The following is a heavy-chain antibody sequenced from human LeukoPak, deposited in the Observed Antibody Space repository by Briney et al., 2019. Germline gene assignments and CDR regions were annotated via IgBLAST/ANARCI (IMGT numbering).Heavy chain of an antibody. Sequence: GGSLRLSCAASGFTFNSYGMSLVRQAPGKRLGWVSAISGSGGNTYYADSVKGRFTISRDNSKNMLYLQMNSLRADDTAVYYCAKVIFGVATSEGSDYWGQGTLVTVSS. CDR1: GFTFNSYG. J-gene: IGHJ4*02. D-gene: IGHD3-3*01. V-gene: IGHV3-23*01. CDR2: ISGSGGNT. CDR3: AKVIFGVATSEGSDY.